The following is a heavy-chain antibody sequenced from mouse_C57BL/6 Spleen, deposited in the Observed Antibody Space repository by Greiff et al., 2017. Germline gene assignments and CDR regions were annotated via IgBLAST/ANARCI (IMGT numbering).Heavy chain of an antibody. CDR1: GYTFTDYN. CDR3: ARLGDYDYDVPFAY. J-gene: IGHJ3*01. V-gene: IGHV1-18*01. CDR2: INPNNGGT. D-gene: IGHD2-4*01. Sequence: EVQLQESGPELVKPGASVKIPCKASGYTFTDYNMDWVKQSHGKSLEWIGDINPNNGGTIYNQKFKGKATLTVDKSSSTAYMELRSLTSEDTAVYYCARLGDYDYDVPFAYWGQGTLVTVSA.